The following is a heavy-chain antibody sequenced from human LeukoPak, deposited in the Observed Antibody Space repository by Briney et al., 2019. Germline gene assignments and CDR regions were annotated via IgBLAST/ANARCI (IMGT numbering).Heavy chain of an antibody. J-gene: IGHJ4*02. D-gene: IGHD6-13*01. Sequence: SETLSLTCIVSGGSTIGYYWSWIRQPAGKGLEWIGRIYTSGSPNYTPSLKSRVTISVDKSKNQLSLQLSSVTAADTAVYYCARENAGAFDYWGPGSLVTVSS. CDR1: GGSTIGYY. V-gene: IGHV4-4*07. CDR3: ARENAGAFDY. CDR2: IYTSGSP.